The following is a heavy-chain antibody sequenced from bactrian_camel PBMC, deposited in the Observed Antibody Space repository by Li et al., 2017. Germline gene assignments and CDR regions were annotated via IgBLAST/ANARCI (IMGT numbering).Heavy chain of an antibody. CDR2: INSDGGST. J-gene: IGHJ4*01. CDR1: GFTFSSYS. D-gene: IGHD2*01. V-gene: IGHV3S40*01. Sequence: VQLVESGGGLVQPGGSLRLSCAASGFTFSSYSMSWVRQAPGKGLEWVSAINSDGGSTYYADSVKGRFAISHDYAKNTVYLQMNSLKSEDTAMYYCAASSRVIGGSILKLDLNNYWGQGTQVTVS. CDR3: AASSRVIGGSILKLDLNNY.